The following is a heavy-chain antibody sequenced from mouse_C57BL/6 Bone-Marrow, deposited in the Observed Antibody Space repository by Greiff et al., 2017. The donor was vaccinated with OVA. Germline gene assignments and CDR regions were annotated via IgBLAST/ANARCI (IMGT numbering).Heavy chain of an antibody. CDR1: GYSITSGYY. Sequence: EVQLVESGPGLVKPSQSLSLTCSVTGYSITSGYYWNWIRQFPGNKLEWMGYISYDGSNNYNPSLKNRISITRDTSKNQFFLKLNSVTTEDTATYYCARKYYYGSSLDYWGQGTTLTVSS. V-gene: IGHV3-6*01. CDR2: ISYDGSN. CDR3: ARKYYYGSSLDY. D-gene: IGHD1-1*01. J-gene: IGHJ2*01.